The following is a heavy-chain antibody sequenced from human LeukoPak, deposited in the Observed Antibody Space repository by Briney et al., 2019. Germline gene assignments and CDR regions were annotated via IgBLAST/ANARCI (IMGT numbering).Heavy chain of an antibody. CDR2: ISGSGGST. D-gene: IGHD6-19*01. Sequence: PSETLSLTCTVSGGSISSYYWSWIRQPPGKGLEWVSAISGSGGSTYYADSVKGRFTISRDNSKNTLYLQMNSLRAEDTAVYYCARESTSGYSSGSDWGQGTLVTVSS. J-gene: IGHJ4*02. V-gene: IGHV3-23*01. CDR1: GGSISSYY. CDR3: ARESTSGYSSGSD.